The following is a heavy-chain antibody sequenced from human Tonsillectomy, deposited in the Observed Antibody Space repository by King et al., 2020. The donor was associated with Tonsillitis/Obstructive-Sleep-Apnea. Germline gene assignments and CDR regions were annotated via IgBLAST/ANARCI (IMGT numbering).Heavy chain of an antibody. CDR2: IYYSGST. Sequence: QLQESGPGLVKPSETLSLTCTVSGGSISNYFRSWIRQPPGKGLEWIGYIYYSGSTNYNPSLKSRVTISIATSQNQFSLKLSSVTAADTAVYYCARLDFWSGHPLDYWAQGTLVTASS. D-gene: IGHD3-3*01. CDR3: ARLDFWSGHPLDY. J-gene: IGHJ4*02. V-gene: IGHV4-59*01. CDR1: GGSISNYF.